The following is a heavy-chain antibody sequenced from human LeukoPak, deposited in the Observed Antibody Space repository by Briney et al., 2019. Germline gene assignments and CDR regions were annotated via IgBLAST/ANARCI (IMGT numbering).Heavy chain of an antibody. Sequence: PSETLSLTCTVSGGSISSGDYYWSWIRQPPGKGLEWIGYIYYSGSTYYNPSLKSRVTISVDTSKNQFSLKLSSVTAADTAVYYCARADMIVVVTYDYWGQGTLVTVSS. CDR1: GGSISSGDYY. D-gene: IGHD3-22*01. V-gene: IGHV4-30-4*08. CDR2: IYYSGST. J-gene: IGHJ4*02. CDR3: ARADMIVVVTYDY.